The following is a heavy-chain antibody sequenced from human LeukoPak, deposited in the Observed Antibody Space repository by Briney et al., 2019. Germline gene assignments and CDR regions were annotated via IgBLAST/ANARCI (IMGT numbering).Heavy chain of an antibody. CDR1: GFTFDDYA. J-gene: IGHJ4*02. V-gene: IGHV3-43*02. Sequence: GGSLRLSCAASGFTFDDYAMHWVRQAPGKGLEWVSLISGDGGSTYYADSVKGRFTISRDNSKNSLYLQMNSLRTEDTALYCCARGGITSSTQFDYWGQVTLVTVSS. CDR2: ISGDGGST. D-gene: IGHD2-2*01. CDR3: ARGGITSSTQFDY.